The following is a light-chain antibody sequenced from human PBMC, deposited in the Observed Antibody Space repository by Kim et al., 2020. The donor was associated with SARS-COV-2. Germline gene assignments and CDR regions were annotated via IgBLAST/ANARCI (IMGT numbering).Light chain of an antibody. J-gene: IGKJ2*02. CDR1: QRVDIY. V-gene: IGKV1-39*01. CDR3: QQTYTTCT. Sequence: DIQMTQFPSSLSASVGDRVTITCRASQRVDIYLNWYQHKPGKAPKLLIHGTSNLQSGVPLRFSGSGSGTDFTLTISSLQPEDFATDYCQQTYTTCTFGQGTKLEI. CDR2: GTS.